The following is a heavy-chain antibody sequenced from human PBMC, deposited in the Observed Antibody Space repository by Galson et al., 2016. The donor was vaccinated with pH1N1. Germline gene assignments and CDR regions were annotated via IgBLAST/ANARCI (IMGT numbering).Heavy chain of an antibody. Sequence: SVKVSCKASGYTFTHYAVTWVRQAPGQGLEWMGWINTDTGNQTNAQHFTGRFVFSLDTSVNTTYLQINSLKVKDTAVYYCGSEGLSGVATDFWGQGTLVTVSS. D-gene: IGHD3-3*01. V-gene: IGHV7-4-1*02. CDR3: GSEGLSGVATDF. CDR2: INTDTGNQ. CDR1: GYTFTHYA. J-gene: IGHJ4*02.